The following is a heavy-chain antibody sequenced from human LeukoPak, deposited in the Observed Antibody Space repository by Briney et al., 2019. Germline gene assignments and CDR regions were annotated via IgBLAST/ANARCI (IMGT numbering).Heavy chain of an antibody. V-gene: IGHV1-2*02. Sequence: YTFTXYXMDWVRQAAGQGGEWRGWINPNSGGTNYTQKFQGRVTITADKSTTTAYMELSSLRSEDTAVYYCASLGTGYWGQGTLVTVSS. J-gene: IGHJ4*02. D-gene: IGHD2-8*02. CDR1: YTFTXYX. CDR2: INPNSGGT. CDR3: ASLGTGY.